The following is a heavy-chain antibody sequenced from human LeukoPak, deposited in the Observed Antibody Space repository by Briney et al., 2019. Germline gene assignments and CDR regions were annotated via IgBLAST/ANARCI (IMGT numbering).Heavy chain of an antibody. V-gene: IGHV4-38-2*02. CDR2: IYHTGAT. CDR3: ARDLGLTISANWFDP. J-gene: IGHJ5*02. Sequence: SEPLSLTCAVSGYSISSGYFWVWIRQPPGKGLQCIGSIYHTGATYYNPSLTSPVTISIDTSKNQFSLELNSVTAADTAVYYCARDLGLTISANWFDPWGQGTLVTVSS. CDR1: GYSISSGYF. D-gene: IGHD3-9*01.